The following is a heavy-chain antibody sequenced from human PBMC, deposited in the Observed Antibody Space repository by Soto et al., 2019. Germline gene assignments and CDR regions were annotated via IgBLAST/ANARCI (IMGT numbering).Heavy chain of an antibody. J-gene: IGHJ4*02. Sequence: SETLSLTCTVSGGSISSYYWSWIRQPPGKGLEWNGYIYYSGSTNFNPSLKSRVTISVDTSNNQFSLKLSSVTAADTAVYYCARDSSGYSYGSGEIDYWGQGTLVTVSS. D-gene: IGHD5-18*01. CDR3: ARDSSGYSYGSGEIDY. V-gene: IGHV4-59*01. CDR1: GGSISSYY. CDR2: IYYSGST.